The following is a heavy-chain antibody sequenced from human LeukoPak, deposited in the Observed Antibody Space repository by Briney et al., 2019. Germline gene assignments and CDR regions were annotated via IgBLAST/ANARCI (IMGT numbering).Heavy chain of an antibody. CDR2: ITGSGGNT. Sequence: GGSLRLSCAASGFIFSSYSMSWVRQAPGKGLEWVSVITGSGGNTYYADSVKGRFTISRDNSKNTLDLQMNSLRAEDTAIYYCAKTVVVITFRFDSWGQGSLVTVSS. D-gene: IGHD2-21*01. V-gene: IGHV3-23*01. CDR3: AKTVVVITFRFDS. J-gene: IGHJ4*02. CDR1: GFIFSSYS.